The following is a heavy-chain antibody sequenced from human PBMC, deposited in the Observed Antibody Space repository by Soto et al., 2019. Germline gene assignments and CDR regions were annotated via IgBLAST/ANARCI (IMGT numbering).Heavy chain of an antibody. V-gene: IGHV4-59*01. CDR2: IYYSGST. CDR3: ARDLGPLAVAGGFDY. J-gene: IGHJ4*02. D-gene: IGHD6-19*01. Sequence: SETLSLTCTVSGGSISSYYWSWIRQPPGKGLEWIGYIYYSGSTNYNPSLKSRVTISVDTSKNQFSLKLSSVTAADTAVYYCARDLGPLAVAGGFDYWGQGTLVTVSS. CDR1: GGSISSYY.